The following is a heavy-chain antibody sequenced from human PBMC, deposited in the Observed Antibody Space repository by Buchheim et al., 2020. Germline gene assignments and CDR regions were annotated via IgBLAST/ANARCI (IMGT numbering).Heavy chain of an antibody. CDR1: GFTFRNYG. D-gene: IGHD4-17*01. V-gene: IGHV3-30*14. CDR2: ISYDGLDT. J-gene: IGHJ4*02. Sequence: QVQLVESGGGVVQPGRSLRLSCAASGFTFRNYGLHWVRQAPGKGLEWVAFISYDGLDTYYTDSVKGRFTISRDNSKNTLYVQMNSLRAEDTAVYYCATFAGDYEDYWGQGTL. CDR3: ATFAGDYEDY.